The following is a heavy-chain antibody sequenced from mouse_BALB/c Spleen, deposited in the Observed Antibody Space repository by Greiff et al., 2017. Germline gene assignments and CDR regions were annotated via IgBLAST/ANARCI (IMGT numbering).Heavy chain of an antibody. CDR2: ISNLAYSI. CDR3: ARGGYGSSYAYYYAMDY. J-gene: IGHJ4*01. D-gene: IGHD1-1*01. V-gene: IGHV5-15*02. CDR1: GFTFSDYG. Sequence: EVMLVESGGGLVQPGGSRKLSCAASGFTFSDYGMAWVRQAPGKGPEWVAFISNLAYSIYYADTVTGRFTISRENAKNTLYLEMSSLRSEDTAMYYCARGGYGSSYAYYYAMDYWGQGTSVTVSS.